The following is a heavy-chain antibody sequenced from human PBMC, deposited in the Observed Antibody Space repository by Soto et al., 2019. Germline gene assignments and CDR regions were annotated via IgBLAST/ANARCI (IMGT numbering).Heavy chain of an antibody. CDR2: IYYSGST. V-gene: IGHV4-39*01. CDR3: ARHQLTTVTTYFDP. J-gene: IGHJ5*02. CDR1: GGSISSSSYY. Sequence: SETLSLTCTVSGGSISSSSYYWGWIRQPPGKGLEWIGSIYYSGSTYYNPSLKSRVTISVDTSKNQFSLKLSSVTAADTAVYYCARHQLTTVTTYFDPWGQGTLVTVSS. D-gene: IGHD4-17*01.